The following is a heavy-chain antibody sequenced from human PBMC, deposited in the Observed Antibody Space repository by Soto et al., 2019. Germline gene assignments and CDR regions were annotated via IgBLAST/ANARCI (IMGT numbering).Heavy chain of an antibody. D-gene: IGHD3-3*01. V-gene: IGHV4-39*01. CDR3: ARHQVKIFGVVGIWWFDP. CDR2: IYYSGST. CDR1: GGSISSISYY. J-gene: IGHJ5*02. Sequence: SETLSLTCTVSGGSISSISYYWVWIRQPPGKGLEWIGSIYYSGSTYYNPSLKSRVTISVDTSKNQFSLKLSSVTAADTAVYYCARHQVKIFGVVGIWWFDPWGQGTLVTVS.